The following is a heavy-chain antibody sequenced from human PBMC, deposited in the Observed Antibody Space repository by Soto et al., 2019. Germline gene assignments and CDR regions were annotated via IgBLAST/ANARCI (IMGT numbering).Heavy chain of an antibody. J-gene: IGHJ3*02. D-gene: IGHD6-19*01. Sequence: SVNGSFKASGFTFTSSSVQWVRQARGQRLEWIGWIVVGSGNTNYAQKFQERVTITRDMSTSTAYMELSSLRSEDTAVYYCAVPGIAVAGTGAYAFDIWGQGTMVTVSS. CDR1: GFTFTSSS. CDR2: IVVGSGNT. V-gene: IGHV1-58*01. CDR3: AVPGIAVAGTGAYAFDI.